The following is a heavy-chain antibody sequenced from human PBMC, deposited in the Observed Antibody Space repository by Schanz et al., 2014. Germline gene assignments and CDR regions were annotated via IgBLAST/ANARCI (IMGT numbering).Heavy chain of an antibody. CDR2: IFYSGST. Sequence: QLQLQESGPGLVKPSETLSLTCTVSGGSISSSSYYWGWIRQPPGKGLEWIGSIFYSGSTYYNLSLKSRASIPVDTPKTQFPVKVTSVTAAETAVYYCARENVGRGFDYWGRGALVTVSS. D-gene: IGHD3-10*02. V-gene: IGHV4-39*02. J-gene: IGHJ4*02. CDR3: ARENVGRGFDY. CDR1: GGSISSSSYY.